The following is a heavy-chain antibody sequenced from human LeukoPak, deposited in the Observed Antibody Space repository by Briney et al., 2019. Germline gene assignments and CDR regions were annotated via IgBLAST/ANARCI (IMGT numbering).Heavy chain of an antibody. CDR2: INHSGST. CDR3: ARIGGYYYDSSGYYSIDY. CDR1: GGSFSGYY. D-gene: IGHD3-22*01. Sequence: PSETLSLTCAVYGGSFSGYYWSWIRQPPGKGLEWIGEINHSGSTNYNPSLKSRVTISVDTSKNQFSLKLSSVTAADTAVYYCARIGGYYYDSSGYYSIDYWGQGTLVTVSS. V-gene: IGHV4-34*01. J-gene: IGHJ4*02.